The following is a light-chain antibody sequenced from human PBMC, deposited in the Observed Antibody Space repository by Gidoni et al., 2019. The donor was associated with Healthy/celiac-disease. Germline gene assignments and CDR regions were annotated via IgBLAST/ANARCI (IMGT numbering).Light chain of an antibody. CDR1: QGISSY. CDR3: QQLNSYPPD. Sequence: DIQLTQSPSFLSASVGDRVTITCRASQGISSYLAWYQQNPGKAPKLLIYAASTLQSGVPSRFSGSGSGTEFTLTISSLQPEDFATYYCQQLNSYPPDFGQGTRLEIK. CDR2: AAS. J-gene: IGKJ5*01. V-gene: IGKV1-9*01.